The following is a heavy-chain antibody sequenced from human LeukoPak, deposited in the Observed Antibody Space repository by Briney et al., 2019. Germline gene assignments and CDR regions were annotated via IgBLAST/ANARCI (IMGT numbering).Heavy chain of an antibody. V-gene: IGHV4-34*01. J-gene: IGHJ4*02. CDR3: ARDTLNDDQFDY. D-gene: IGHD1-1*01. CDR2: INDSGGT. CDR1: GGSFSGYY. Sequence: SETLSLTCAVYGGSFSGYYWSWIRQSPGKGLEWIGEINDSGGTNYNPSLKSRVTISIDTSTNQFSLKVGSLTAADTGVYYCARDTLNDDQFDYWGQGTLVTVSS.